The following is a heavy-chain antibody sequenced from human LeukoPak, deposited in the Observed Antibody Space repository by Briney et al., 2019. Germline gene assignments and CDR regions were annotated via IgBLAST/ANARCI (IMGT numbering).Heavy chain of an antibody. CDR1: GYTFTSYY. CDR3: ARDLQGSSTFDY. Sequence: ASVKVSCKASGYTFTSYYMHWVRQAPGQGLEWMGIISPSGGSTTYAQKFQGRVTMTRDTSTNTVYMELCSLRSDDTAVYYCARDLQGSSTFDYWGQGTLVTVSS. J-gene: IGHJ4*02. V-gene: IGHV1-46*01. D-gene: IGHD4-11*01. CDR2: ISPSGGST.